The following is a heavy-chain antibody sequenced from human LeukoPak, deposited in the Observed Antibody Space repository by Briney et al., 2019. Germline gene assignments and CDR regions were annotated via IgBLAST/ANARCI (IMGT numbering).Heavy chain of an antibody. CDR1: GFTFNYYW. CDR2: ISSSSSYI. D-gene: IGHD3-10*01. V-gene: IGHV3-21*01. J-gene: IGHJ6*02. Sequence: GGSLRLSCAASGFTFNYYWMNWVRQAPGRGREWVSSISSSSSYIYYADSVKGRFIISRDNAKNSLYLQMNSQSAEDTAVYYCARDGLPRSVLLWFGESRPLYYYYGMDVWGQGTTVTVPS. CDR3: ARDGLPRSVLLWFGESRPLYYYYGMDV.